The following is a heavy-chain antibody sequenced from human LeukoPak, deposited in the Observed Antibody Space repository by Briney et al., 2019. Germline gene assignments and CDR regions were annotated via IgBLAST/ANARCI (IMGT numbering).Heavy chain of an antibody. CDR2: IYCSGST. V-gene: IGHV4-39*07. J-gene: IGHJ4*02. Sequence: PSETLSLTCTVSGGSISSSSYYWGWIRQPPGKGLEWIGSIYCSGSTYYNPSLKSRVTISVDTSKNQFSLKLSSVTAADTAVYYCARDLGGWEGDTAMVWAGDYWGQGTLVTVSS. CDR1: GGSISSSSYY. CDR3: ARDLGGWEGDTAMVWAGDY. D-gene: IGHD5-18*01.